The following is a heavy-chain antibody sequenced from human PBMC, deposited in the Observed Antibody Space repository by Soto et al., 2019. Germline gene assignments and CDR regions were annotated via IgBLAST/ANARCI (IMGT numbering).Heavy chain of an antibody. V-gene: IGHV3-21*04. D-gene: IGHD1-26*01. CDR1: GFTFTRYS. CDR2: ISSTTNYI. CDR3: AIAYSGTYYGYLDP. Sequence: PGGSLRLSCAASGFTFTRYSMNWVRQAPGKGLEWVSSISSTTNYIYYGDSMKGRFTISRDNAKNSLYLELSSLTSEDTAVYYCAIAYSGTYYGYLDPWGQGTLVTVSS. J-gene: IGHJ5*02.